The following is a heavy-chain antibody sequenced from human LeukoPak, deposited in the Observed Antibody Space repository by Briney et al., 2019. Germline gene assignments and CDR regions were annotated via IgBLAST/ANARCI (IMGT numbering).Heavy chain of an antibody. J-gene: IGHJ3*02. CDR1: GGSISSGGYY. CDR2: IYYSGST. CDR3: AREDRGPGAFDI. D-gene: IGHD1-26*01. Sequence: SETLSLTCTVSGGSISSGGYYWSWIRQHPGKGLEWIGYIYYSGSTYYNPSLKSRVTISVDTSKNQFSLKLSSVTAADTAVYYCAREDRGPGAFDIWGQGTMVTVSS. V-gene: IGHV4-31*03.